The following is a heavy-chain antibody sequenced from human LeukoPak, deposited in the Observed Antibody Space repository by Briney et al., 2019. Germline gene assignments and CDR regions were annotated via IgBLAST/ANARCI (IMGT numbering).Heavy chain of an antibody. Sequence: GGYLRLSCAASGFTFSSYWMSWVRPAPGKGLEWVATMRQDGSQKYYVDSVKGRFTISRDNAKNSLCLQMNSLRAEDTAVYYCARVITYYDYVWGSYRPSRGWFDPWGQGTLVTVSS. CDR1: GFTFSSYW. D-gene: IGHD3-16*02. V-gene: IGHV3-7*01. J-gene: IGHJ5*02. CDR3: ARVITYYDYVWGSYRPSRGWFDP. CDR2: MRQDGSQK.